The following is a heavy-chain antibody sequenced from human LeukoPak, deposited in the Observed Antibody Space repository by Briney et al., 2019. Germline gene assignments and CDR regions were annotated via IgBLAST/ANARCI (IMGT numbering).Heavy chain of an antibody. CDR3: AGDRRYDSSGYFQH. V-gene: IGHV3-23*01. Sequence: TGGSLRLSCAASGFTFSIYAMSWVRQAPGKGLEWVSAISGSGGNTYYADSAKGRFTISRDNSKNTLDMQMNSLRAEDTAMYYCAGDRRYDSSGYFQHWGQGTLVAVSS. CDR2: ISGSGGNT. J-gene: IGHJ1*01. D-gene: IGHD3-22*01. CDR1: GFTFSIYA.